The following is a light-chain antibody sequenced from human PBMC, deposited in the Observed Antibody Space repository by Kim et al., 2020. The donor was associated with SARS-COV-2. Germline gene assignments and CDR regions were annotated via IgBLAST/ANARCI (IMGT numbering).Light chain of an antibody. V-gene: IGKV1-33*01. CDR2: VAS. CDR3: QHYDNYPIT. J-gene: IGKJ5*01. Sequence: DIQMTQSPSSLSVSIGDRVIITCRASQDISNYVYWYQQKPGKAPKVLIYVASSLHAGVSSRFSGSGSGTSFTLTISSLQPEDVATYYCQHYDNYPITFGRGTRLEIK. CDR1: QDISNY.